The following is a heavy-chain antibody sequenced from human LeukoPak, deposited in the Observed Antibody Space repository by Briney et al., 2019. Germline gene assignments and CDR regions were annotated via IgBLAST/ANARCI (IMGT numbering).Heavy chain of an antibody. J-gene: IGHJ4*02. V-gene: IGHV3-74*01. D-gene: IGHD4-17*01. CDR2: INSDGSSI. Sequence: GGSLRLSCAASGFTFSSHWMHWVRQAPGKGLVWVSRINSDGSSISYADSVKGRFTISRDNAKNTLYLQMNSLRAEDTAVYYCARDMEYGDLYLFDYWGQGTLVTVSS. CDR3: ARDMEYGDLYLFDY. CDR1: GFTFSSHW.